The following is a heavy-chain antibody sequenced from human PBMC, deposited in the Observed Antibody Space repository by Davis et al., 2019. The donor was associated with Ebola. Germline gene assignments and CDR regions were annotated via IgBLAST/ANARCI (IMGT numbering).Heavy chain of an antibody. CDR2: ISSSSSYT. Sequence: LSLTCAVYGGSFSGYYWSWIRQAPGKGLEWVSYISSSSSYTNYADSVKGRFTISRDNAKNSLYLQMNSLRAEDTAVYYCARVELAGGFYFDYWGQGTLVTVSS. CDR1: GGSFSGYY. D-gene: IGHD2-8*02. CDR3: ARVELAGGFYFDY. J-gene: IGHJ4*02. V-gene: IGHV3-11*06.